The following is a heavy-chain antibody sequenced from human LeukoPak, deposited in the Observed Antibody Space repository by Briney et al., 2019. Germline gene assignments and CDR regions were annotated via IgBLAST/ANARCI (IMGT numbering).Heavy chain of an antibody. CDR3: ARDRAGGRDAFDI. V-gene: IGHV4-34*01. D-gene: IGHD3-16*01. CDR2: INHSGST. Sequence: DPSETLSLTCAVYGGSFSGYYWSWIRQPPGKGLEWIGEINHSGSTNYNPSLKSRVTISVDTSKNQFSLKLSSVTAADTAVYYCARDRAGGRDAFDIWGQGTMVTVSS. J-gene: IGHJ3*02. CDR1: GGSFSGYY.